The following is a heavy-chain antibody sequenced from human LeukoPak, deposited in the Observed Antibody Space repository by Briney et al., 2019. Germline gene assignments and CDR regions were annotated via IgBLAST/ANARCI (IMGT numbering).Heavy chain of an antibody. Sequence: GASVKVSCKASGYSFPTYAINWVRQAPGQGLEWMGWISPYNGETYYALNFQARVTLTTDTSTSTAYMELRSLRSEDTALYYCARDASWTGYRFDYWGQGTLVTVSS. CDR1: GYSFPTYA. CDR2: ISPYNGET. J-gene: IGHJ4*02. D-gene: IGHD3/OR15-3a*01. CDR3: ARDASWTGYRFDY. V-gene: IGHV1-18*01.